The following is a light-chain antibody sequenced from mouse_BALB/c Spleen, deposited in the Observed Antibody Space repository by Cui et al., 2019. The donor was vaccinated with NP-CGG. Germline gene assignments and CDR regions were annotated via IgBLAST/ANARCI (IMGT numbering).Light chain of an antibody. J-gene: IGLJ1*01. CDR1: TGAVTTSNY. CDR2: GTN. Sequence: QAVVTQESALTTSPGETVTLTCRSCTGAVTTSNYANWVQEKPNHFFTGLIGGTNNRAQGVPARFSGSRIGDKAALTITGAQTEDEAIYFCALWYSNHWVFGGGTKMTVL. CDR3: ALWYSNHWV. V-gene: IGLV1*01.